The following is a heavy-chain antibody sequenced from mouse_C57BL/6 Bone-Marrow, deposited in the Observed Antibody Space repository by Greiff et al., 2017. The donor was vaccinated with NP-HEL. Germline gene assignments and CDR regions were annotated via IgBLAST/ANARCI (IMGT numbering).Heavy chain of an antibody. Sequence: EVQLQQSGPELVKPGASVKIPCKASGYTFTDYNMDWVKQSHGKSLEWIGDINPNNGGTIYNQKFKGKATLTVDKSSSTAYMEVRSLTSEDTAVYYCARGSHYGSSYGYFDVWGTGTTVTVSS. D-gene: IGHD1-1*01. CDR2: INPNNGGT. J-gene: IGHJ1*03. CDR3: ARGSHYGSSYGYFDV. V-gene: IGHV1-18*01. CDR1: GYTFTDYN.